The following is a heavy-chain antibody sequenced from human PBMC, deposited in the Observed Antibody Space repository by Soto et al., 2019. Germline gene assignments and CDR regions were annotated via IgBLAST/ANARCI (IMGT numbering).Heavy chain of an antibody. D-gene: IGHD3-9*01. CDR2: INHSGST. CDR1: GGSFSGYY. V-gene: IGHV4-34*01. J-gene: IGHJ4*02. Sequence: SETLSLTCAVYGGSFSGYYWSWIRQPPGKGLEWIGEINHSGSTNYNPSLKSRVTISVDTSKNQFSLKLSSVTAADTAVYYCAREVGLDYDILTGYYNIKYYFDYWGQGTLVTVSS. CDR3: AREVGLDYDILTGYYNIKYYFDY.